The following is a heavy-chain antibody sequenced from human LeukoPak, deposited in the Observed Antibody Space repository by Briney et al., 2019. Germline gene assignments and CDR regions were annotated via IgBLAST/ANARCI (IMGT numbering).Heavy chain of an antibody. Sequence: GSLRLSCAASGFTVSSNYMSWVRQPPGKGLEWIGSVYYSGSTYYNPSLKSRVTISVETSKNQFSLKLSSVTAADTAVYYCASFEGGFDPWGQGTLVTVSS. CDR3: ASFEGGFDP. V-gene: IGHV4-39*07. D-gene: IGHD3-9*01. CDR1: GFTVSSNY. CDR2: VYYSGST. J-gene: IGHJ5*02.